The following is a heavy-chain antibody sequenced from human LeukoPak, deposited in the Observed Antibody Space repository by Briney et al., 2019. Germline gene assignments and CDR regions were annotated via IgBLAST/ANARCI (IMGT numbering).Heavy chain of an antibody. D-gene: IGHD3-9*01. V-gene: IGHV3-48*01. CDR3: ARDYDILTGYNYYYYMDV. J-gene: IGHJ6*03. CDR1: GFTFSSYS. CDR2: ISSSSSSTI. Sequence: GGSLRLSCAASGFTFSSYSMNWVRQAPGKGLEWVSSISSSSSSTIYYADSVKGRFTISRDNAKNSLYLQMNSLRAEDTAVYYCARDYDILTGYNYYYYMDVWGKGTTVTVSS.